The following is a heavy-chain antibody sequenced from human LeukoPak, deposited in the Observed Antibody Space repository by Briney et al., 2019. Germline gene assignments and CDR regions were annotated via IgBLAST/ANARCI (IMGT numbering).Heavy chain of an antibody. CDR1: GFTFSSYG. CDR3: AKYREXXGDDY. D-gene: IGHD3-10*01. V-gene: IGHV3-33*06. J-gene: IGHJ4*02. CDR2: IWYDGSNK. Sequence: QPGGSLRLSCAASGFTFSSYGMHWVRQAPGKGLEGVAVIWYDGSNKYYADSVKGRFTISRDNSKNTLYLQMNSLRAEDTAVYYCAKYREXXGDDYWGQXTLVXXSS.